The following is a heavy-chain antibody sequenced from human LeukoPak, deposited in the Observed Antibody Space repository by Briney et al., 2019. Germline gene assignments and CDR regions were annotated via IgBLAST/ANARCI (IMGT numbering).Heavy chain of an antibody. CDR1: GGSISSSNYY. CDR3: ARARDNNSGYRRAFDY. CDR2: IYYSGST. V-gene: IGHV4-39*07. D-gene: IGHD3-22*01. J-gene: IGHJ4*02. Sequence: PSETLSLTCTVSGGSISSSNYYWGWIRQPPGKGLEWIASIYYSGSTYYNPSLKSRVTISVDTSKNQFSLKLSSVTAADTAVYYCARARDNNSGYRRAFDYWGQGTAVTVSS.